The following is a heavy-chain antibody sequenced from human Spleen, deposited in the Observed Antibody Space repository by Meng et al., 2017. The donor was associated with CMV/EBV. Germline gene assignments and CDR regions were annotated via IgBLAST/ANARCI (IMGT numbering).Heavy chain of an antibody. Sequence: ASVKVSCKTSGYTFINYGISWVRQAPGQGLEWMGWISGHSGNTFYAQKLQGRVTMTTDTSTSTAYMELRSLRSDDTAVYYCARDLEDIAIVPVAIYYYYGMDVWGQGTTVTVSS. CDR2: ISGHSGNT. D-gene: IGHD2-2*01. CDR3: ARDLEDIAIVPVAIYYYYGMDV. CDR1: GYTFINYG. J-gene: IGHJ6*02. V-gene: IGHV1-18*01.